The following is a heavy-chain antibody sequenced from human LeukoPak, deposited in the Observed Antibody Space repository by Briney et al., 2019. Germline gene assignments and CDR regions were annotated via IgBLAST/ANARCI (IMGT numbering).Heavy chain of an antibody. CDR3: ARIRGHFVGATQGAFDI. Sequence: SETLSLTCTVSGGSISSYYWSWIRQPPGKGLEWIGYIYYSGSTNYNPSLKSRVTISVDTSKNQFSLKLSSVTAADTAVYYCARIRGHFVGATQGAFDIWGQGTMVTVSS. V-gene: IGHV4-59*01. CDR2: IYYSGST. D-gene: IGHD1-26*01. CDR1: GGSISSYY. J-gene: IGHJ3*02.